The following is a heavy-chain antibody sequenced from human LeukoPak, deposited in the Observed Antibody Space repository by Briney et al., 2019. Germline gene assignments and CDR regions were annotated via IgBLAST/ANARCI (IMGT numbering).Heavy chain of an antibody. CDR1: GLIVSSNY. CDR2: IYSGGST. D-gene: IGHD3-3*01. V-gene: IGHV3-53*01. Sequence: GGSLRLSYAVSGLIVSSNYMSWVRQAPGKGLEWVSVIYSGGSTYYADSVKGRFTISRDNSKNTLYLQMNSLRAEDTAVYYCAKASNPYYDFWSGNYYFDYWGQGTLVTVSS. J-gene: IGHJ4*02. CDR3: AKASNPYYDFWSGNYYFDY.